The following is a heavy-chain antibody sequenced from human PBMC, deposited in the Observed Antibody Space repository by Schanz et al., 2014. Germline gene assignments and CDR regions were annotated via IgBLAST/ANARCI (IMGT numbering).Heavy chain of an antibody. J-gene: IGHJ4*02. V-gene: IGHV1-69*02. CDR3: ASSGAGYSSSWDFDY. CDR1: GGTFSTYP. D-gene: IGHD6-13*01. CDR2: IIPSLGLA. Sequence: QVQLVQSGAEVKKPGSSMKVSCKASGGTFSTYPINWLRQAPGQGLEWMGRIIPSLGLAKYEQKFQDKVTITADTSTTTAYMELSSLRSEDTAVYYCASSGAGYSSSWDFDYWGQGTLVTVSS.